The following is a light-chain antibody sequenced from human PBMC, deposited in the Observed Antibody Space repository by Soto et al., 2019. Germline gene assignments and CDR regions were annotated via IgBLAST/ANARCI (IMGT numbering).Light chain of an antibody. V-gene: IGLV2-14*01. CDR3: TSYTGIKSWV. CDR1: SSDVGSYYH. J-gene: IGLJ3*02. Sequence: QSALTQPASVSGSPGQSITISCTGTSSDVGSYYHVSWYQQYPGTAPRLIIYEVTNRPSGVSDRFSGSKSGSTASLTISGLQPEDDADYYCTSYTGIKSWVFGAGTKLTVL. CDR2: EVT.